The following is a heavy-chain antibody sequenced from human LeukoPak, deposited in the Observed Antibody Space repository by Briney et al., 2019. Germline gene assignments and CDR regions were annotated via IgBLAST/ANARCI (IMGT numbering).Heavy chain of an antibody. D-gene: IGHD2-15*01. CDR2: FDPEDGET. J-gene: IGHJ5*02. CDR1: GYTLTELS. V-gene: IGHV1-24*01. Sequence: GASVKVSCKVSGYTLTELSMHWVRQAPGKGLEWMGGFDPEDGETIYAQKFQGRVTMTEDTSTDTAYMELSSLRSEDTAVYYCATGGHCSGGSCYTDYNWFDPWGQGTLVTVSS. CDR3: ATGGHCSGGSCYTDYNWFDP.